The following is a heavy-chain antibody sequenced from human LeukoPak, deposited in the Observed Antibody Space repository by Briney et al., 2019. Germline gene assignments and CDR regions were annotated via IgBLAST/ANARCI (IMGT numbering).Heavy chain of an antibody. Sequence: GASVKVSCKASGYTFTGCYMHWVQQAPGQGLEWMGWINPNSGGTNYAQKFQGWVTMTRDTSISTAYMELSRLRSDDTAVYYCARGEDYYDSSGYAGVYWGQGTLVTVSS. D-gene: IGHD3-22*01. CDR3: ARGEDYYDSSGYAGVY. CDR1: GYTFTGCY. V-gene: IGHV1-2*04. CDR2: INPNSGGT. J-gene: IGHJ4*02.